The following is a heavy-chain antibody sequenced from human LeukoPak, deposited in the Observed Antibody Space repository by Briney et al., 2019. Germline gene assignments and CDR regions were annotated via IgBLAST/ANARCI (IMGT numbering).Heavy chain of an antibody. Sequence: APVKVSCKASGYTFTGYYMHWVRQAPGQGLEWMGRINPNSGGTNYAPKFQGRVTMTRDTSISTAYMELSRLRSDDTAVYYCARHYYGSGSYLYFDYWGQGTLITVSS. J-gene: IGHJ4*02. D-gene: IGHD3-10*01. CDR3: ARHYYGSGSYLYFDY. CDR1: GYTFTGYY. V-gene: IGHV1-2*06. CDR2: INPNSGGT.